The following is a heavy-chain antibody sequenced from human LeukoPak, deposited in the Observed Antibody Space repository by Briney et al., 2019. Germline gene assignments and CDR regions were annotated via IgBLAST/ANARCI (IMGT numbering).Heavy chain of an antibody. CDR2: ISAYNGNT. CDR1: GYTFTSYG. V-gene: IGHV1-18*01. CDR3: ARGDERREWLLSY. D-gene: IGHD3-3*01. J-gene: IGHJ4*02. Sequence: ASVTVSFKASGYTFTSYGISWVRQAPGQGLEWMGWISAYNGNTNYAQKLQGRATMTTDTSTSTAFMELRSLRSDDTAVYYCARGDERREWLLSYWGQGTLVTVSS.